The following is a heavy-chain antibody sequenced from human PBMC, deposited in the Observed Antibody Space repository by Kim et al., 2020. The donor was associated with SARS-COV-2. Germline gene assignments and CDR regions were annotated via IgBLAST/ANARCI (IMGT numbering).Heavy chain of an antibody. J-gene: IGHJ6*02. CDR3: ARDSGHIRFLEWLPLLHYGMDD. Sequence: ASVKVSCKASGYTFTSYAMNWVRQAPGQGLEWMGWINTNTGNPTYAQGFTGRFVFSLDTSVSTAYLQISSLKAEDTAVYYCARDSGHIRFLEWLPLLHYGMDDWGQGTPVTVSS. V-gene: IGHV7-4-1*02. D-gene: IGHD3-3*01. CDR1: GYTFTSYA. CDR2: INTNTGNP.